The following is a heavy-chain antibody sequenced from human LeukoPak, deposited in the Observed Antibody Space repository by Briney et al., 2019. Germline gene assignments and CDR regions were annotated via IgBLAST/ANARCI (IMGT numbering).Heavy chain of an antibody. J-gene: IGHJ5*02. Sequence: GASVTVSCKASGYTFTSYYMHWVRQAPGQGLEWMGIINPSGGRTSYAQKFQGRVTMTRDTSKNQFSLKLSSVTAADTAVYYCARGRVTITSNWFDPWGQGTLVTVSS. CDR2: INPSGGRT. CDR3: ARGRVTITSNWFDP. V-gene: IGHV1-46*01. CDR1: GYTFTSYY. D-gene: IGHD4-17*01.